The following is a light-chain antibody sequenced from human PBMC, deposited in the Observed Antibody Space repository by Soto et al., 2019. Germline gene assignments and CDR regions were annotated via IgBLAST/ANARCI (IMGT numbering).Light chain of an antibody. V-gene: IGLV2-23*01. Sequence: QSALTQPASVSGSPGQSITISCTGTSSDVGTYNHVYWYQQHPGKAPKLMIYEDSKRPSGVSNRLSGSKSGNTASLTISGLQAEDEADYYCRSYAGSRTLVFGGGAKLTVL. J-gene: IGLJ2*01. CDR1: SSDVGTYNH. CDR2: EDS. CDR3: RSYAGSRTLV.